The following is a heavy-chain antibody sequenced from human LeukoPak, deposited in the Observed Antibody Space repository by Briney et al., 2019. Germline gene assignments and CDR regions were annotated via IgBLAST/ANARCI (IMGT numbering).Heavy chain of an antibody. CDR2: IYYSGST. J-gene: IGHJ5*02. V-gene: IGHV4-59*01. Sequence: SETLSLTCTVSGGSISSYYWSWIRQPPGKGLQWIGYIYYSGSTNYNPSLKSRVTISVDTSKNQFSLKLNSVTAADTAVYYCARDPRGGTSRDNWFDPWGQGTLVTVSS. D-gene: IGHD1-1*01. CDR3: ARDPRGGTSRDNWFDP. CDR1: GGSISSYY.